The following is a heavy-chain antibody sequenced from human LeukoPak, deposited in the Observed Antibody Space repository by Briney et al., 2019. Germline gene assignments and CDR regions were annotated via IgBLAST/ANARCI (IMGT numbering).Heavy chain of an antibody. CDR1: GYTFTSYD. Sequence: GASVKVSCKASGYTFTSYDINWVRQATGQGLEWMGWMNPNSGNTGYAQKFQGRVTMTRNTSISTAYMELSSLRSEDTAVYYCARAPVPAREYFQHWGQGTLVTVSS. CDR2: MNPNSGNT. CDR3: ARAPVPAREYFQH. D-gene: IGHD6-25*01. J-gene: IGHJ1*01. V-gene: IGHV1-8*01.